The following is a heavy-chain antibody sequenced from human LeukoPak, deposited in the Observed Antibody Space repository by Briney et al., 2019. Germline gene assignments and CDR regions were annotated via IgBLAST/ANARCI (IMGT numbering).Heavy chain of an antibody. CDR2: INHSGST. J-gene: IGHJ4*02. V-gene: IGHV4-34*01. D-gene: IGHD6-13*01. CDR3: ARAAAAGGHYFDY. Sequence: SETLSLTCAVYGGSFSGYYWSWIRQPPGKGLEWIGEINHSGSTNYNPSLKSRVTISVDTSKNQFSLKLSSVTAADPAVYYCARAAAAGGHYFDYWGQGTLVTVSS. CDR1: GGSFSGYY.